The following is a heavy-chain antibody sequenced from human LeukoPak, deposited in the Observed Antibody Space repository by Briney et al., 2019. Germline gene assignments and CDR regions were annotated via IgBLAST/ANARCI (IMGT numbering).Heavy chain of an antibody. Sequence: SETLSLTCAVYGGSFSGYYWSWIRQPPGKGLEWIGEINHSGSTNYNPSLKSQVTISVDTSKNQFSLKLSSVTAADTAVYYCARYYYGSGSYYPPSYYFDYWGQGTLVTVSS. CDR3: ARYYYGSGSYYPPSYYFDY. J-gene: IGHJ4*02. D-gene: IGHD3-10*01. CDR1: GGSFSGYY. CDR2: INHSGST. V-gene: IGHV4-34*01.